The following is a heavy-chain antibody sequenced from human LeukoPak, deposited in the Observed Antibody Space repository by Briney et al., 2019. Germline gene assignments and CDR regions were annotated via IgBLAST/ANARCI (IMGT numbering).Heavy chain of an antibody. CDR1: GGTFSSYT. J-gene: IGHJ4*02. Sequence: PAASVKVSCKASGGTFSSYTISWVRQAPGQGLELMGRIIPILGIANYAQKFQGRVTITADKSTSTAYMELSSLRSEDTAVYYCARSSVPAALLFDYWGQGTLVTVSS. CDR3: ARSSVPAALLFDY. V-gene: IGHV1-69*02. CDR2: IIPILGIA. D-gene: IGHD2-2*01.